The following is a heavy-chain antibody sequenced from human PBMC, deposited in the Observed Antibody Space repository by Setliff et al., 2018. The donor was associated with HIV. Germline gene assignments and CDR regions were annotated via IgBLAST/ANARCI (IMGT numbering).Heavy chain of an antibody. D-gene: IGHD3-22*01. Sequence: GGSLRLSCAASGFTFGDYFMSWVRQAPGKGLEWISYIRTTSTHTDYADSVKGRFTISRDNAKNSLYLQMSSLRAEDTAVYYCARYYYDHLGYMSYADWHFDLWGPGTLVTVSS. CDR3: ARYYYDHLGYMSYADWHFDL. V-gene: IGHV3-11*03. CDR1: GFTFGDYF. J-gene: IGHJ2*01. CDR2: IRTTSTHT.